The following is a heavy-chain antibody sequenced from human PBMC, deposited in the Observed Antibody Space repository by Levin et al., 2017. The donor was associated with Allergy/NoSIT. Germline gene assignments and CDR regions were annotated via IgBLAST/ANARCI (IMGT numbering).Heavy chain of an antibody. Sequence: GGSLRLSCAASGFTFSSSAMDWVRLAPGEGLQWVSAIRPSGDTTYYAESVKGRFTISRDNSRNTVYLQINHLRVEDTARYYCAKEAGGSGWYTVDYWGRGTLVTVS. D-gene: IGHD6-13*01. CDR2: IRPSGDTT. CDR3: AKEAGGSGWYTVDY. CDR1: GFTFSSSA. J-gene: IGHJ4*02. V-gene: IGHV3-23*01.